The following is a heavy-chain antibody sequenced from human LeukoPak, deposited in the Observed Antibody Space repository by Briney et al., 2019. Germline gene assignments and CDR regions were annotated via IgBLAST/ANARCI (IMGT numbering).Heavy chain of an antibody. CDR3: AREELLGAYYYYGMDV. Sequence: SGGSLRLSCAASGFTFSSYRMSWVRQAPGKGREGVANIKQDGSEKYYVDSVKGRFTISRDNAKNSLYLQMNSLRAEDTAVYYCAREELLGAYYYYGMDVWGQGTTVTVSS. J-gene: IGHJ6*02. CDR1: GFTFSSYR. V-gene: IGHV3-7*01. D-gene: IGHD1-26*01. CDR2: IKQDGSEK.